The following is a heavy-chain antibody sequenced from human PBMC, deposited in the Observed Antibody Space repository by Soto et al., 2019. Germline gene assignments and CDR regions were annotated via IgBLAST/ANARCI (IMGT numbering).Heavy chain of an antibody. CDR1: GWSISSYY. CDR2: IYYRANP. J-gene: IGHJ4*02. V-gene: IGHV4-59*08. Sequence: QVQLQESGPGLVKPSETLSLTCTVSGWSISSYYWSWIRQPPGKGLEWIGYIYYRANPNYNPSLKSRVTISQDTSKNQFSLKLSSVPAADTAVYYCARHYGDGYDYLDYWGQGTLVTVSS. D-gene: IGHD5-12*01. CDR3: ARHYGDGYDYLDY.